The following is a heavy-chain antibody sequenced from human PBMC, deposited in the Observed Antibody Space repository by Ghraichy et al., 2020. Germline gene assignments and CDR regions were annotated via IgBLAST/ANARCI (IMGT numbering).Heavy chain of an antibody. J-gene: IGHJ3*01. V-gene: IGHV3-23*01. CDR3: AKEAPTLADPGYAFYL. Sequence: GGSLRLSCAVSGFPLTSYAMNWVRQAPGKGLEWVSAISASGRSTYYADSVKGRFTISRDKSKKTLYLQMNNLRADDTAVYYCAKEAPTLADPGYAFYLWGRGTLVTV. CDR2: ISASGRST. CDR1: GFPLTSYA.